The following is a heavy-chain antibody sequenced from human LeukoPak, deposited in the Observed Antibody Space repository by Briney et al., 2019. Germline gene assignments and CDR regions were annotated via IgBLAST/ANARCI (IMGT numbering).Heavy chain of an antibody. CDR3: ARETIEYSSSSPPDYYYGMDV. CDR2: IIPILGIA. D-gene: IGHD6-6*01. J-gene: IGHJ6*02. V-gene: IGHV1-69*04. Sequence: ASVKVSCKASGGTFSSYAISWVRPAPGQGLEWMGRIIPILGIANYAQKFQGRVTITADKSTSTAYMELSSLRSEDTAVYYCARETIEYSSSSPPDYYYGMDVWGQGTTVTVSS. CDR1: GGTFSSYA.